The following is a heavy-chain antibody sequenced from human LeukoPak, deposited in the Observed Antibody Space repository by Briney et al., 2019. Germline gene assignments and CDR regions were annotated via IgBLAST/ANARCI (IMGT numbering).Heavy chain of an antibody. D-gene: IGHD3-22*01. CDR1: GYTFTSYY. CDR3: ARDSSGYYGAY. Sequence: GASVQVSCKASGYTFTSYYMHWVRQAPGQGLEWMGIINPSGGSTSYAQKFQGRVTMTRDTSTSTVYMELSSLRSEDTAVYYCARDSSGYYGAYWGQGTLVTVSS. V-gene: IGHV1-46*01. J-gene: IGHJ4*02. CDR2: INPSGGST.